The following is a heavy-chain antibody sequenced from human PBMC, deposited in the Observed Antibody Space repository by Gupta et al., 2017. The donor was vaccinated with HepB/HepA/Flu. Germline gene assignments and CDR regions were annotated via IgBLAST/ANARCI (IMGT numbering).Heavy chain of an antibody. Sequence: EVQLLESGGGLVQPAGSLRLACATSGFTFSNSGMNWVRQAPGRGLEWVSSISGSGTNTYYADSVKGRISISRDNSKNTVHLQMDSLRAEDTAVYYCAKRGAYCFDYWGQGTLVTVSS. D-gene: IGHD3-16*01. CDR1: GFTFSNSG. CDR2: ISGSGTNT. J-gene: IGHJ4*02. V-gene: IGHV3-23*01. CDR3: AKRGAYCFDY.